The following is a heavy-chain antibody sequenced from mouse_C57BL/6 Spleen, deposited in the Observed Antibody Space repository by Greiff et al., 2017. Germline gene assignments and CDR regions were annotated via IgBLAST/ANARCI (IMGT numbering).Heavy chain of an antibody. CDR3: TTFYYSNPAWFAY. CDR2: IDPEDGDT. J-gene: IGHJ3*01. CDR1: GYTFTSYW. Sequence: VQLQQPGAELVKPGASVKVSCKASGYTFTSYWMHWVKQRPEQGLEWIGRIDPEDGDTEYAPKFQGKATMTADTSSNTAYLQLSSLTSEDTAVYYCTTFYYSNPAWFAYWGQGTLVTVSA. D-gene: IGHD2-5*01. V-gene: IGHV14-1*01.